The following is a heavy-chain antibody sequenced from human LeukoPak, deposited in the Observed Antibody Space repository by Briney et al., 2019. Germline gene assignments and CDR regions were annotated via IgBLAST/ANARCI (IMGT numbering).Heavy chain of an antibody. CDR3: ARESYSSGTFDY. Sequence: SETLSLTCTVSGGSISSGGYYWGWIRQHPGKGLEWIGYIYYSGSTYYNPSLKSRVTISVDTSKNQFSLKLSSVTAADTAVYYCARESYSSGTFDYWGQGTLVTVSS. CDR2: IYYSGST. D-gene: IGHD3-22*01. V-gene: IGHV4-31*03. CDR1: GGSISSGGYY. J-gene: IGHJ4*02.